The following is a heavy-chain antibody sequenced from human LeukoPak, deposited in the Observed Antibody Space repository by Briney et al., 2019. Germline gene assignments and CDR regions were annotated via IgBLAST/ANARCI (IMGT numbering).Heavy chain of an antibody. J-gene: IGHJ3*02. CDR1: GFTFSSYD. Sequence: GGSLRLSCAASGFTFSSYDMHWVRQATGKGLEWVSAIGTAGDTYYPGSVKGRFTISRENAKNSLYLQMNSLRAGDTAVYYCARADYAIDAFDIWGQGTMVTVSS. D-gene: IGHD2-2*01. CDR2: IGTAGDT. CDR3: ARADYAIDAFDI. V-gene: IGHV3-13*01.